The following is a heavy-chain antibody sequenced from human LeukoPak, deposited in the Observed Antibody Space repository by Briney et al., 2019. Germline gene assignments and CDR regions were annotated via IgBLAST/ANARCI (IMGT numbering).Heavy chain of an antibody. CDR3: ARDSGGYDPVDYFDY. J-gene: IGHJ4*02. V-gene: IGHV3-74*01. Sequence: GGSLRLSCAASGFTFSSYWMHWVRQAPGKGLVWVSRINSDGSSTSYADSVKGRFTISRDNAKNTLYLQMNSLRAEDTAVYYCARDSGGYDPVDYFDYWGQGTLVTVSS. CDR2: INSDGSST. D-gene: IGHD5-12*01. CDR1: GFTFSSYW.